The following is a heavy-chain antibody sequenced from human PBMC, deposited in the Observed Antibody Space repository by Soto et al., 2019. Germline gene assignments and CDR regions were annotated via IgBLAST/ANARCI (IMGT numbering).Heavy chain of an antibody. CDR2: IRGKAYGGTT. CDR1: GFTIGDYA. V-gene: IGHV3-49*03. J-gene: IGHJ4*02. CDR3: IRGGAYVAFDY. Sequence: PGGSLRLSCTASGFTIGDYAMSWIRQAPGKGLEWISLIRGKAYGGTTEYAASVKGRFTISRDDSESIVHLQMNSLKTEDTAVYHCIRGGAYVAFDYWGQGILVTVSP. D-gene: IGHD3-16*01.